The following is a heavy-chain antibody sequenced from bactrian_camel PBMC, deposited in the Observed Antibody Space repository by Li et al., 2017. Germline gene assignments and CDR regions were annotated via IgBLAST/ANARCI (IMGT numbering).Heavy chain of an antibody. CDR2: IWANGTKA. V-gene: IGHV3-2*01. Sequence: HVQLVESGGGSVQAGESLRLSCAVSGYLLSNSGYLLAWFRQIPGKGLEWVSSIWANGTKAYYADTVKGRFTISRDNAKNTLYLQMDSLEPEDTAMYYCADGIYGPGSTWDSPPSSQGTQVTVS. CDR1: GYLLSNSGYL. J-gene: IGHJ4*01. D-gene: IGHD6*01.